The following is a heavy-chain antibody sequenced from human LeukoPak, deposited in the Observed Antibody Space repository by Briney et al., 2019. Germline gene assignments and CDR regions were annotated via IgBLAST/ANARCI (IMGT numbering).Heavy chain of an antibody. CDR2: ISFNGGNI. J-gene: IGHJ4*02. V-gene: IGHV3-30*02. CDR3: AKDRSTYNVLTGYQDY. D-gene: IGHD3-9*01. Sequence: GGSLRLSCEVSGFTFSRYGMHWVRQAPGKGPEWVALISFNGGNIDYVDSVKGRLTVSRDNSRNTLYLQMDSLRPEDTGVYYCAKDRSTYNVLTGYQDYWGQGTLVTVSS. CDR1: GFTFSRYG.